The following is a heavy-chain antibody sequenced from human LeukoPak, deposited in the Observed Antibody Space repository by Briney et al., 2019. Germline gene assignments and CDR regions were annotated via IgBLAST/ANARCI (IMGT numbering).Heavy chain of an antibody. CDR3: AKDEWYSSSWYLEYYFDY. V-gene: IGHV3-23*01. D-gene: IGHD6-13*01. J-gene: IGHJ4*02. CDR2: INGSGGST. Sequence: PGGSLRLSCAASGFTFSSYSMNWVRQAPGKGLEWVSAINGSGGSTYYADSVKGRFTISRDNSKNTLYLQMNSLRAEDTAVYYCAKDEWYSSSWYLEYYFDYWGQGTLVTVSS. CDR1: GFTFSSYS.